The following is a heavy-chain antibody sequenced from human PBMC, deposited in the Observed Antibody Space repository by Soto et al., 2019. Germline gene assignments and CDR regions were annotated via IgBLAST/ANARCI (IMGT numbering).Heavy chain of an antibody. V-gene: IGHV4-34*01. CDR2: INHSGST. CDR3: AVSTVTTRGWFDP. Sequence: QVQLQQWGAGLLKPSETLSLTCAVYGGSFSGYYWSWIRQPPGKGLEWIGEINHSGSTNYNPSLKSRVTISVDTYKNQFSLKLSSVTAADTAVYYCAVSTVTTRGWFDPWGQGTLVTVSS. J-gene: IGHJ5*02. CDR1: GGSFSGYY. D-gene: IGHD4-17*01.